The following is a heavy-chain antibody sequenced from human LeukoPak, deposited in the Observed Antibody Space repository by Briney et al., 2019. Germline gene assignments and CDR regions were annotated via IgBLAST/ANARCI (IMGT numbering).Heavy chain of an antibody. Sequence: GGSLRLSCTASEFTFGDFAISWVRQAPGKGLEWVSYISSSSSSVSYADSVKGRFTISRDNAKNSLFLQVNSLRADDTGVYYCARGGAARPDYWGQGTLVTVSS. J-gene: IGHJ4*02. CDR2: ISSSSSSV. CDR1: EFTFGDFA. CDR3: ARGGAARPDY. D-gene: IGHD6-6*01. V-gene: IGHV3-48*01.